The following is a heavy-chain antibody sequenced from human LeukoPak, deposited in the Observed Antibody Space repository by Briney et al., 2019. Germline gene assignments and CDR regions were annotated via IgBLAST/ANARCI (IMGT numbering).Heavy chain of an antibody. D-gene: IGHD2-2*01. CDR3: ARGRISDIVVVPAPPPFFDY. V-gene: IGHV4-34*01. J-gene: IGHJ4*02. CDR1: GGSFSGYY. Sequence: SETLSLTCAVYGGSFSGYYWSWIRQPPGKGLEWIWEINHSGSTNYNPSLKSRVTISVDTSMNQFSLKLNSVTAADTAVYYCARGRISDIVVVPAPPPFFDYWGQGTLVTVSS. CDR2: INHSGST.